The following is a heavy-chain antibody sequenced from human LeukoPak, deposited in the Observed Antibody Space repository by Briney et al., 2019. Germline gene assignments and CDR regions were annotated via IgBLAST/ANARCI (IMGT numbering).Heavy chain of an antibody. Sequence: PSETLSLTRSVSGGPISSYYWSWIRQPPGKGLEWFGYIYYSGSTNYNPSLKSRVTISGDTSKNQFSLKLSSVTAADTAVYYCARAPYYYDSSGYYYVFDYWGQGTLVTVSS. CDR1: GGPISSYY. V-gene: IGHV4-59*01. J-gene: IGHJ4*02. CDR2: IYYSGST. D-gene: IGHD3-22*01. CDR3: ARAPYYYDSSGYYYVFDY.